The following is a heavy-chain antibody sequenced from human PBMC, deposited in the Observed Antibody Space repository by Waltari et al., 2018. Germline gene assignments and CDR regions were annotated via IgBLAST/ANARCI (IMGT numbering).Heavy chain of an antibody. V-gene: IGHV3-48*03. D-gene: IGHD2-2*01. CDR2: ISSSGSII. Sequence: EVQLVESGGSLVQPGGSLRLSCGASGFTFSNYEMNWVRQAPGKGLEWVSYISSSGSIIYYSNLVMGRFTISRDNAKNSLFLQMDSLRAEDTAVYYCARETCGATGCYYLDCWGQGTLVTVSS. J-gene: IGHJ4*02. CDR3: ARETCGATGCYYLDC. CDR1: GFTFSNYE.